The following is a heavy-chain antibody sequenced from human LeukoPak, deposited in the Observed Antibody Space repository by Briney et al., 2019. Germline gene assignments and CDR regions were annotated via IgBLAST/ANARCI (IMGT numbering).Heavy chain of an antibody. CDR1: GGTFSSYA. CDR2: IIPIFGTA. D-gene: IGHD6-13*01. CDR3: ARDRGPYSSSWLNWFDP. Sequence: SVKVSCKASGGTFSSYAISWVRQAPGQGLEWMGGIIPIFGTANYAQKFQGRVTITADESTSTAYMELSSLRSEDTAVYYCARDRGPYSSSWLNWFDPWGQGTLVTVSS. V-gene: IGHV1-69*13. J-gene: IGHJ5*02.